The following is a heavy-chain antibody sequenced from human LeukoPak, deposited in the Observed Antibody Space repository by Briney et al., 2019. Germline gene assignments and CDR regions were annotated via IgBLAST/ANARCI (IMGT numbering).Heavy chain of an antibody. CDR2: IKQDGSEK. Sequence: GGSLRLSCATSGFTFSSHWLSWGRPAPGKGLEWVANIKQDGSEKYYVDSVKGRFTISRDNAKNSQYLQMSSLRAEDTAVYYCAKVTSGYDTRDYWGQGTLVTVSS. D-gene: IGHD5-12*01. V-gene: IGHV3-7*02. J-gene: IGHJ4*02. CDR1: GFTFSSHW. CDR3: AKVTSGYDTRDY.